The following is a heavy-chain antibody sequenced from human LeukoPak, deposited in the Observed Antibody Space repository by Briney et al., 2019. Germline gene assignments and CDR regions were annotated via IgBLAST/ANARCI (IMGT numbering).Heavy chain of an antibody. CDR2: ISTKGGST. V-gene: IGHV3-64*02. J-gene: IGHJ4*02. Sequence: PGGSLRLSCAASGFIFSNYAMYWVRQAPGKGLESVAAISTKGGSTSYADSVKGRMTISRDDSKNTLLLQMGSLTTDDMGLYFCARDRSGAFDYWGQGTLVTVSS. CDR3: ARDRSGAFDY. CDR1: GFIFSNYA. D-gene: IGHD6-19*01.